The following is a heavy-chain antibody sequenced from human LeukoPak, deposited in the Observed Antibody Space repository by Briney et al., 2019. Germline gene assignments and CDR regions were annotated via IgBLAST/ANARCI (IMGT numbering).Heavy chain of an antibody. J-gene: IGHJ4*02. Sequence: SETLSLTCTVSGGSISSGDYYWSWIRQPPGKGLEWTGYIHYSGSTYYNPSLKSRVTISVDTSKNQFSLKLSSVTAADTAVYYCARVPPYDFWSGYFDYWGQGTLVTVSS. CDR3: ARVPPYDFWSGYFDY. V-gene: IGHV4-30-4*08. D-gene: IGHD3-3*01. CDR2: IHYSGST. CDR1: GGSISSGDYY.